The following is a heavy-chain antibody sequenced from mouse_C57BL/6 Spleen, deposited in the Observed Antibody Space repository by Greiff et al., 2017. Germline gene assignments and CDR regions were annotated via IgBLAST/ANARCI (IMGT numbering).Heavy chain of an antibody. V-gene: IGHV1-69*01. J-gene: IGHJ3*01. D-gene: IGHD4-1*01. Sequence: QVQLQQSGAELVMPGASVKLSCKASGYTFTSYWMHWVKQRPGQGLEWIGEIDPSDSYTNYNQKFKGKSTLTVDKSSSTAYMQLSSLTSEDSAVYYGAKLGRFAYWGQGTLVTVSA. CDR2: IDPSDSYT. CDR1: GYTFTSYW. CDR3: AKLGRFAY.